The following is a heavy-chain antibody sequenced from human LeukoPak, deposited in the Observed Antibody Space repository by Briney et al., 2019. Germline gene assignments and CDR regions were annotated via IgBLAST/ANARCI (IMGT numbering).Heavy chain of an antibody. CDR1: GFTFNSYA. D-gene: IGHD1-20*01. CDR2: INSSGGST. CDR3: AKAGMTRFDY. V-gene: IGHV3-23*01. J-gene: IGHJ4*02. Sequence: PGGSLRLSCAASGFTFNSYAMSWVRQAPGKGLEWVSDINSSGGSTYYADSVKGRFTISRDNSKNTLYLQMNSLRVEDTAVYYCAKAGMTRFDYWGQGIMVTVSS.